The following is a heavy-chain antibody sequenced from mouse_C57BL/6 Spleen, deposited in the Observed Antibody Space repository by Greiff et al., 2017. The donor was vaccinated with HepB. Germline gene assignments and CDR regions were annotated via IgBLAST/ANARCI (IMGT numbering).Heavy chain of an antibody. CDR2: IDPETGGT. CDR1: GYTFTDYE. Sequence: VQVVESGAELVRPGASVTLSCKASGYTFTDYEMHWVKQTPVHGLEWIGAIDPETGGTAYNQKFKGKAILTADKSSSTAYMELRSLTSEDSSVYYCTRGSYYGSSYCFDYWGQGTTLTVSS. V-gene: IGHV1-15*01. D-gene: IGHD1-1*01. J-gene: IGHJ2*01. CDR3: TRGSYYGSSYCFDY.